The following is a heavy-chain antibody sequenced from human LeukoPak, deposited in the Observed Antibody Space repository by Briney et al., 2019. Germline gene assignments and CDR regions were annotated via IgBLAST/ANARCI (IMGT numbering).Heavy chain of an antibody. D-gene: IGHD6-13*01. V-gene: IGHV1-18*01. CDR2: ISTYSGNT. CDR1: GGTFSSYA. J-gene: IGHJ4*02. CDR3: AREGIRIAAAGTIDY. Sequence: ASVKVSCKASGGTFSSYAINWVRQAPGQGLEWMGWISTYSGNTNYAQKLQDRVTMTTDTSTSTAYMELRSLRSDDTAMYYCAREGIRIAAAGTIDYWGQGTLVTVSS.